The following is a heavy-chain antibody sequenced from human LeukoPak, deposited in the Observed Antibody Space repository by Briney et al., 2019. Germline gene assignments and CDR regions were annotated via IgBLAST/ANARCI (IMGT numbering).Heavy chain of an antibody. CDR3: AKMAPRLRYFDSSPPVDY. CDR2: ISGSGGST. Sequence: GVSLRLSCAASGFTFSSYAMSWVRQAPGRGLEWVLDISGSGGSTYYADSVKGRFTISRDNSKNTLCLQMNSLRAEDTAVYYCAKMAPRLRYFDSSPPVDYWGQGTLVTVPS. V-gene: IGHV3-23*01. D-gene: IGHD3-9*01. J-gene: IGHJ4*02. CDR1: GFTFSSYA.